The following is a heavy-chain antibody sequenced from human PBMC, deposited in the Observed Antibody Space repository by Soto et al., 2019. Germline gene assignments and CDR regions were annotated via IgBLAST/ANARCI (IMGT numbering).Heavy chain of an antibody. V-gene: IGHV4-34*01. Sequence: QVQLQQWGAGLLKPSETLSLTCAVDGGSFSGYYWRWIRQPPGKGLEWIGEFNHSGSTNYNPSLKSRVAISVDTSNNQFSLRLTSVTAADTVVYYCASVVVLDGDYVFDYWGQGTLVTVSS. D-gene: IGHD4-17*01. CDR2: FNHSGST. CDR3: ASVVVLDGDYVFDY. CDR1: GGSFSGYY. J-gene: IGHJ4*02.